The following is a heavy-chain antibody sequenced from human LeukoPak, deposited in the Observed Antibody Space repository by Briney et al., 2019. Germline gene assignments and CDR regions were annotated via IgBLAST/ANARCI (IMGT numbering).Heavy chain of an antibody. CDR2: ISSSGSTI. V-gene: IGHV3-48*03. CDR1: GFTFSSYE. Sequence: GGSLRLSCAASGFTFSSYEMNWVRQAPGKGLEWVSYISSSGSTIYYADSVKGRFTISRDNAKNSLYLQMNSLRAKDTAVYYCARTALITMDYWGQGTLVTVSS. D-gene: IGHD3-10*01. CDR3: ARTALITMDY. J-gene: IGHJ4*02.